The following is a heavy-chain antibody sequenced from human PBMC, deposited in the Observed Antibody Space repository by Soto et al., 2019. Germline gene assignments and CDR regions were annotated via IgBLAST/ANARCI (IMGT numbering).Heavy chain of an antibody. J-gene: IGHJ4*02. CDR2: FSGSGGTT. V-gene: IGHV3-23*01. D-gene: IGHD1-26*01. CDR1: GFTFSTYA. CDR3: ARDSGSYWRFYDY. Sequence: GSLRLSCAASGFTFSTYAMSWVRQAPGKGLEWVSTFSGSGGTTYYADSVQGRFTISRDNSKNTLYLQMNSLRAEDTAVYYCARDSGSYWRFYDYWGQGT.